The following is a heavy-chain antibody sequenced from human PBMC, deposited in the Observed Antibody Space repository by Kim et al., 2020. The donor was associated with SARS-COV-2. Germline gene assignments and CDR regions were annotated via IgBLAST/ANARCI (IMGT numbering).Heavy chain of an antibody. V-gene: IGHV7-4-1*02. D-gene: IGHD1-26*01. J-gene: IGHJ4*02. Sequence: TYAQGFTGRFVFSLDTSVSTAYLQISSLKAEDTAVYYCASGELLLGGQFDYWGQGTLVTVSS. CDR3: ASGELLLGGQFDY.